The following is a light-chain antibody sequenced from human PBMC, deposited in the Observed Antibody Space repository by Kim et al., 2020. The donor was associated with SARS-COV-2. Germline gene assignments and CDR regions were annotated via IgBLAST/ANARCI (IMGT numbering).Light chain of an antibody. Sequence: ASVGDRVTITCRASQSINSYLNWYQQKPGKAPKLLIYAASSLQSGVPSRFSGSGSGTDFTLTISSLQPEDFATYYCQQTYSTLRTFGQGTKVDIK. J-gene: IGKJ1*01. V-gene: IGKV1-39*01. CDR2: AAS. CDR3: QQTYSTLRT. CDR1: QSINSY.